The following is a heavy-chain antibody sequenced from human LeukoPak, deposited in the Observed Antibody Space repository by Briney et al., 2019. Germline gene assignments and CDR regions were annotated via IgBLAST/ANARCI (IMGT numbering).Heavy chain of an antibody. D-gene: IGHD3-22*01. Sequence: GESLRLSCAASGFSFTNFEMNWVRQAPGKGLEWVAYVSSSGTTTYYADSVKGRFTISRDNAKNSLYLQMNSLRADDTAVYYCARDGDTSGYTDWGQGTLVTVSS. CDR3: ARDGDTSGYTD. V-gene: IGHV3-48*03. CDR2: VSSSGTTT. CDR1: GFSFTNFE. J-gene: IGHJ4*02.